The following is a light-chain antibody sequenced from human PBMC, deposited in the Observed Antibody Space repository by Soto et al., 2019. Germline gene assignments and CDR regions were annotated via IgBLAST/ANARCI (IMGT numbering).Light chain of an antibody. CDR3: LQDINYPWT. V-gene: IGKV1-6*01. CDR1: QSISSY. J-gene: IGKJ1*01. CDR2: AAS. Sequence: IQMTQSPSSLSASVGDRVTITCRTSQSISSYLNWYQQKPGKAPKLLIYAASNLQSGVPPRFSGSGSGTDFTLAISSLQPEDSATYYCLQDINYPWTFGQGTKVDIK.